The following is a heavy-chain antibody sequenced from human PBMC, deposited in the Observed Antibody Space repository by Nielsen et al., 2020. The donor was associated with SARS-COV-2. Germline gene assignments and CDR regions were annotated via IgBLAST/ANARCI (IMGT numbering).Heavy chain of an antibody. D-gene: IGHD3-10*01. Sequence: SETLSLTCAVYGGSFSGYYWSWIRQPPGKGLEWIGEINHSGSTNYNPSLKSRVTISVDTSKNQFSLKLSSVTAADTAVYYCARTYYYGSGSHRYFQHWGQGTLVTVSS. CDR3: ARTYYYGSGSHRYFQH. CDR1: GGSFSGYY. J-gene: IGHJ1*01. CDR2: INHSGST. V-gene: IGHV4-34*01.